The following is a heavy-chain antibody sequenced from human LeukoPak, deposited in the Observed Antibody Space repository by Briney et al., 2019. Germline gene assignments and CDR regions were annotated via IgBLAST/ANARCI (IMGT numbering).Heavy chain of an antibody. D-gene: IGHD1/OR15-1a*01. J-gene: IGHJ5*02. Sequence: PGGSLRLSCAASGFTVSYNYMSWVRQAPGKGLEWVSVIYSGGNTYYADSVKGRFTISRDNSKNTLYLQMNGLRAEDTAVYYCARVRTLGWFDPWGQGTLVTVSS. CDR1: GFTVSYNY. CDR3: ARVRTLGWFDP. CDR2: IYSGGNT. V-gene: IGHV3-53*01.